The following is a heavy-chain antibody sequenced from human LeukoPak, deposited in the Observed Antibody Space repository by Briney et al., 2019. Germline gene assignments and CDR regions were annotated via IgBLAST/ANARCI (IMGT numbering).Heavy chain of an antibody. CDR2: INWNGGST. CDR3: ARRKGYCSGGSCYSNYFDY. J-gene: IGHJ4*02. Sequence: GGSLRLSCVVSGFTFDDYGMSWVRQAPGKGLEWVSGINWNGGSTGYADSVKGRFTISRDNAKNSLYLQMNSLRAEDTALYYCARRKGYCSGGSCYSNYFDYWGQGTLVTVSS. V-gene: IGHV3-20*04. D-gene: IGHD2-15*01. CDR1: GFTFDDYG.